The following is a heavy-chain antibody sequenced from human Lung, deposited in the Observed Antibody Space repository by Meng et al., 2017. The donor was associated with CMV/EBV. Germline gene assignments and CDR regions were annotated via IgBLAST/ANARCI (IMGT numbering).Heavy chain of an antibody. Sequence: GESXKISCRGSGFIFGNYAIHWVRQGPGKGLEWIGFIRTKVHGETTEDAASVKGRFAISRDDSKNIAYLQMDSLKTEDTAVYYCTRDYVLNTFYYSGMDVWGQGTTVTVSS. CDR1: GFIFGNYA. CDR2: IRTKVHGETT. CDR3: TRDYVLNTFYYSGMDV. D-gene: IGHD3-16*01. V-gene: IGHV3-49*04. J-gene: IGHJ6*02.